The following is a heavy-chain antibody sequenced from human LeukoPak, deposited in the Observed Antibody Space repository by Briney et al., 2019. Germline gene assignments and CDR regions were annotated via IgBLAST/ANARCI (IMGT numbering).Heavy chain of an antibody. CDR2: ISYDGSNK. Sequence: GGSLRLSCAASGFTFSSYAMHWVRQAPGKGLEWVAVISYDGSNKYYADSVKGRFTISRDNSKNTLYLQMNSLRAEDTAVYYCATQRRTWAFDYWGQGTLVTVSS. D-gene: IGHD1-14*01. J-gene: IGHJ4*02. CDR3: ATQRRTWAFDY. V-gene: IGHV3-30*04. CDR1: GFTFSSYA.